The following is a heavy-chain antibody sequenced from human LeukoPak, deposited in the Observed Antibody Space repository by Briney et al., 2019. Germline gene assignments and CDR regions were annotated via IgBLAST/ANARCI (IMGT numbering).Heavy chain of an antibody. V-gene: IGHV3-7*03. CDR1: GFTFSSYW. Sequence: GGSLRLSCAASGFTFSSYWMSWVRQAPGKGLEWVANIKQDGSEKYYVDSVKGRFTISRDNAKNSLYLRMNSLRAEDTAVYYCARDSASMLRFLEWSPNAFDIWGQGTMVTVSS. J-gene: IGHJ3*02. D-gene: IGHD3-3*01. CDR2: IKQDGSEK. CDR3: ARDSASMLRFLEWSPNAFDI.